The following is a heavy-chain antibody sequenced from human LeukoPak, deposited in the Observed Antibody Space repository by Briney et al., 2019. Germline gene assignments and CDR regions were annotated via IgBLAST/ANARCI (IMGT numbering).Heavy chain of an antibody. J-gene: IGHJ4*02. Sequence: GGSLRLSCAASGFTVSSNYMNWVRQAPGKGLERVSVIYSGGSTYYADSVKGRFPISRDNSKNTLYLQMNSLRPEDTAVYYGARDRGSYAWDYWGQGTLVTVSS. D-gene: IGHD5-12*01. CDR1: GFTVSSNY. V-gene: IGHV3-66*02. CDR3: ARDRGSYAWDY. CDR2: IYSGGST.